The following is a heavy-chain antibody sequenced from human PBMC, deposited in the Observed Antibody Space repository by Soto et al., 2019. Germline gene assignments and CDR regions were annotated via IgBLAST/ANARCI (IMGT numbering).Heavy chain of an antibody. V-gene: IGHV1-8*01. CDR2: MNPNSGNT. J-gene: IGHJ3*02. CDR3: ARGLLLGYCSGGSCYSSRAFDI. Sequence: ASVKVSCKASGYTFTSYDINWVRQATGQGLEWMGWMNPNSGNTGYAQKFQGRVTMTRNTSISTAYMELSSLRSEDTAVYYCARGLLLGYCSGGSCYSSRAFDIWGQGTMVTVSS. CDR1: GYTFTSYD. D-gene: IGHD2-15*01.